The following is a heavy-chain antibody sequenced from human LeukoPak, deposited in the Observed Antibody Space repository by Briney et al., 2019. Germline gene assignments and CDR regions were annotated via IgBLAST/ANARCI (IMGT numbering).Heavy chain of an antibody. V-gene: IGHV4-39*01. Sequence: SETLSLTCTVSGGSISSSSYFWGWIRQPPGKGLEWIGSINYSGSTHYNPSHKSRLTISVDTSKKRFSLKLTSVTATDTALYYCARLVDTAMGTVDYWGQGTLVTVSS. CDR3: ARLVDTAMGTVDY. CDR2: INYSGST. J-gene: IGHJ4*02. CDR1: GGSISSSSYF. D-gene: IGHD5-18*01.